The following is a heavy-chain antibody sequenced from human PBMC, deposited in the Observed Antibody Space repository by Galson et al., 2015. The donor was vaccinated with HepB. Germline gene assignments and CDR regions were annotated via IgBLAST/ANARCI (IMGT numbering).Heavy chain of an antibody. CDR3: ARLGHEHYNYYGMDV. CDR1: GYSFTTYW. J-gene: IGHJ6*02. V-gene: IGHV5-10-1*01. Sequence: QSGAEVKKPGESLRISCQGSGYSFTTYWINWLRQMPGKGLEWVGRIDPSGSYADYSPSFRGHVTISVDKSITTAYLQWSSLKAADTAMYYCARLGHEHYNYYGMDVWGQGTTVTVSS. CDR2: IDPSGSYA.